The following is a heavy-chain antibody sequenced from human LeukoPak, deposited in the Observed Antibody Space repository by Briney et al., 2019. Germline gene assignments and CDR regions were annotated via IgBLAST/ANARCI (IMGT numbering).Heavy chain of an antibody. D-gene: IGHD6-19*01. CDR3: ARGGSSGWYHYYYYYGMDV. J-gene: IGHJ6*02. CDR2: IKQDGSEK. CDR1: GFTFSSYW. V-gene: IGHV3-7*01. Sequence: GGSLRLSCAASGFTFSSYWMSWVRQAPGKGLEWVANIKQDGSEKYYVDSVKGRFTISRDNAKNSLYLQMNSLRAEDTAVYYCARGGSSGWYHYYYYYGMDVWGQGTTVTVS.